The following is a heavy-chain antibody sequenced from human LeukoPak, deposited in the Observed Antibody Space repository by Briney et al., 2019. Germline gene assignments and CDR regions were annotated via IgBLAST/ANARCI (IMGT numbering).Heavy chain of an antibody. J-gene: IGHJ5*02. V-gene: IGHV4-34*01. D-gene: IGHD3-10*01. CDR1: GGSFSGYY. CDR3: ARQSMVRGVINMEASNWFDP. Sequence: PSETLSLTCAVYGGSFSGYYWSWIRQPPGKGLEWIGEINHSGSTNYNPSLKSRVTISVDTSKNQFSLKLSSVTAADTAVYYCARQSMVRGVINMEASNWFDPWGQGTLVTVSS. CDR2: INHSGST.